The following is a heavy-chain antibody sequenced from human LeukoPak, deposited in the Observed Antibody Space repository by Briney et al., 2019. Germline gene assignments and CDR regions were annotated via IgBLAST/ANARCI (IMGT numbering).Heavy chain of an antibody. V-gene: IGHV3-33*01. Sequence: GRSLRLSCAASGFTFTNYGMHWVRQAPGKGLEWVAVVWYDGSNKYYADSVKARFTISRDNSKNTLYLQMNSLRAEDTAVYYCARDQGYSSSWYAFDIWGQGTMVTVSS. J-gene: IGHJ3*02. CDR1: GFTFTNYG. CDR3: ARDQGYSSSWYAFDI. CDR2: VWYDGSNK. D-gene: IGHD6-13*01.